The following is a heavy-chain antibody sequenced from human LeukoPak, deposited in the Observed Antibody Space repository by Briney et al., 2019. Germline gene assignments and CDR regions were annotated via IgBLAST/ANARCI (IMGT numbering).Heavy chain of an antibody. Sequence: SETLSLTCTVSGGSISSYYWTWIRQPPGKGLEWIGYIYYSGSTNYNPSLKSRVTISVDTSKNQFSLKLSSVTAADTAVYYYARGYGDYFDYWGQGTLVTVSS. CDR2: IYYSGST. D-gene: IGHD4-17*01. V-gene: IGHV4-59*01. J-gene: IGHJ4*02. CDR3: ARGYGDYFDY. CDR1: GGSISSYY.